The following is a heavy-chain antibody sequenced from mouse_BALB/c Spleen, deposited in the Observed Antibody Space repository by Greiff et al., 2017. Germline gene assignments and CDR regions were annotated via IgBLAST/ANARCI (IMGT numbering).Heavy chain of an antibody. CDR1: GYTFSSYW. D-gene: IGHD2-14*01. Sequence: QVQLQQSGAELMKPGASVKISCKATGYTFSSYWIEWVKQRPGHGLEWIGEILPGSGSTNYNEKFKGKATFTADTSSNTAYMQLSSLTSEDSAVYYCARSGYRYDEFAYWGQGTLVTVSA. V-gene: IGHV1-9*01. J-gene: IGHJ3*01. CDR3: ARSGYRYDEFAY. CDR2: ILPGSGST.